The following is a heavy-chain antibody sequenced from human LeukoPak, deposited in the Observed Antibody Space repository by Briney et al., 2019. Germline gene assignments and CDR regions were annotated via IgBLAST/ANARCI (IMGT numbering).Heavy chain of an antibody. D-gene: IGHD3-22*01. V-gene: IGHV1-46*01. Sequence: GASVKVSCKASGYTFTGYYIHWVRQAPGQGLEWMGIINPSAGSTTYAQKFQGRVTMTRDTSTSTVYMELSSLRSEDTAVYYCARDPNDDRGFVYGMDVWGQGTTVTVSS. CDR3: ARDPNDDRGFVYGMDV. CDR2: INPSAGST. CDR1: GYTFTGYY. J-gene: IGHJ6*02.